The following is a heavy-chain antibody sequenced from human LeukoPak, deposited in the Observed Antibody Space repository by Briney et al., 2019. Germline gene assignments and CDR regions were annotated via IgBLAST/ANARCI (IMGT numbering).Heavy chain of an antibody. Sequence: GFLRLSCVASGLTFRRYWMSWVRQAPGKGLEWVSGKSGNGGITYYADSVKGRFTISRDNSKNTLFLQMDSLRVEDTAVYYCAKDRPFGSGSFYGMFDHWGQGSLVTVSS. V-gene: IGHV3-23*01. CDR3: AKDRPFGSGSFYGMFDH. CDR1: GLTFRRYW. CDR2: KSGNGGIT. D-gene: IGHD3-10*01. J-gene: IGHJ4*02.